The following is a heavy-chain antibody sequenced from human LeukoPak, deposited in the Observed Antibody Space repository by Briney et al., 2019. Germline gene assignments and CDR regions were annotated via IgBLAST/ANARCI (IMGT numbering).Heavy chain of an antibody. CDR3: AREMATIVNQFDY. CDR2: ISPYHGNT. V-gene: IGHV1-18*01. CDR1: GYTFTSYG. D-gene: IGHD5-24*01. Sequence: ASVKVSCKASGYTFTSYGISWVRQAPGQGLEWMGWISPYHGNTNYAQKLQGRVTMTTDTSTTTAYMELRGLRSDDTAVYYCAREMATIVNQFDYWGQGTLVTVSS. J-gene: IGHJ4*02.